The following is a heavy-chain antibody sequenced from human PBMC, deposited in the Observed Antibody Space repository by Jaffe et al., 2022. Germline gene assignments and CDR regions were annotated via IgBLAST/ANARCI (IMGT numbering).Heavy chain of an antibody. Sequence: QVQLQESGPGLVEPLQTLSLTCTVSGGSITSGTYYWSWLRQPAGKGLEYIGRIYSRRSANYNPSLESRVSISEDTSTNQISLTMTSVTAADTAVYYCARVRQQYSDAFDIWGQGTMVTVSS. CDR2: IYSRRSA. CDR3: ARVRQQYSDAFDI. V-gene: IGHV4-61*02. CDR1: GGSITSGTYY. J-gene: IGHJ3*02. D-gene: IGHD2-15*01.